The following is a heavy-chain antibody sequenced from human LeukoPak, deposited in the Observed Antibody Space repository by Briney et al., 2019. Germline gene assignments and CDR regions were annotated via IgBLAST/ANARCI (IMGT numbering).Heavy chain of an antibody. CDR1: GGSFSGYD. V-gene: IGHV4-34*01. CDR2: INHSGST. D-gene: IGHD3-3*02. J-gene: IGHJ3*02. Sequence: SQTLSLTCAVYGGSFSGYDWSWIRQPPGKGLEWIGEINHSGSTNNNPSLKSRVTISVDTSKNQFSLKLSSVTAADTAVYYCARGISSPAPPDAFEIWGQGTLVTVSS. CDR3: ARGISSPAPPDAFEI.